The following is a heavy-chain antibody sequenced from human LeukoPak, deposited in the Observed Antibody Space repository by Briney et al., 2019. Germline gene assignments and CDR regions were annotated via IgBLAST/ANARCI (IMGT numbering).Heavy chain of an antibody. CDR1: GDSVSSTSAT. CDR3: AKAPTGLHYHAMDV. V-gene: IGHV6-1*01. CDR2: TYYRSKWYN. Sequence: SQTLSLTCAISGDSVSSTSATWNWLRQSPSRGLEWLGRTYYRSKWYNDYSVSVTSRITINSDTSKNQLSLQLNSVTPEDTAVYYCAKAPTGLHYHAMDVWGQGTTVTVS. J-gene: IGHJ6*02.